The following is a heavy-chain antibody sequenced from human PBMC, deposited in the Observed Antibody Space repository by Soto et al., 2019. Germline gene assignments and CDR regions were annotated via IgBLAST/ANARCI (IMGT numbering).Heavy chain of an antibody. CDR2: INAGNGNT. J-gene: IGHJ6*02. CDR1: GYTFTSYA. V-gene: IGHV1-3*01. Sequence: ASVKVSCQASGYTFTSYAMHWVRQAPGQRLEWMGWINAGNGNTKYSQKFQGRVTMTRDTSASTAYMELSSLRSEDTAVYYCASGLEYAGMDVWGQGTTVTVSS. CDR3: ASGLEYAGMDV. D-gene: IGHD2-2*01.